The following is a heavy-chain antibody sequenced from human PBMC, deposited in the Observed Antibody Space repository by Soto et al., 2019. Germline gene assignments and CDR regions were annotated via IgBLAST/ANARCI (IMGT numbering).Heavy chain of an antibody. Sequence: PSETLSLTCTVSGGSITSSSHYWCWIRHPPGKGLECIGNIYYDGNTYYNPSLKSRVTISLDTSKNQFSLRLNSVTAADTAVYYCARSSITPRLFMYPFDYWGQGTLVTVS. CDR3: ARSSITPRLFMYPFDY. CDR2: IYYDGNT. V-gene: IGHV4-39*01. CDR1: GGSITSSSHY. D-gene: IGHD6-6*01. J-gene: IGHJ4*02.